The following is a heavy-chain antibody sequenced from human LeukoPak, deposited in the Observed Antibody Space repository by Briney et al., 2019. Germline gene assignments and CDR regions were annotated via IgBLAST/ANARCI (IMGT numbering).Heavy chain of an antibody. Sequence: PSETLSLTCSVSGASISSYYWSWIRQSPGKGLEWIGYIYNSGTTNYNPSLMSRVSISKDVSKNQFSLRVTSVTAADTAVYYCARVGGAPLGAFDIWGQGTVVTVSS. CDR2: IYNSGTT. CDR3: ARVGGAPLGAFDI. J-gene: IGHJ3*02. V-gene: IGHV4-59*01. D-gene: IGHD3-16*01. CDR1: GASISSYY.